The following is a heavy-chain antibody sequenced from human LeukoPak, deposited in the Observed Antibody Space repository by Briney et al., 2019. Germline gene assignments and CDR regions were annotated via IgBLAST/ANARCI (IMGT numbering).Heavy chain of an antibody. V-gene: IGHV4-61*01. D-gene: IGHD2-2*01. Sequence: PSETLSLTCAVSGGSVSSGSYYWSWIRQPPGKGLEWIGYIYYSGSTNYNPSLKSRVTISVDTSKNQFSLKLSSVTAADTAVYYCAREPRDCSSTSCYVFDYWGQGTLVTVSS. CDR2: IYYSGST. J-gene: IGHJ4*02. CDR3: AREPRDCSSTSCYVFDY. CDR1: GGSVSSGSYY.